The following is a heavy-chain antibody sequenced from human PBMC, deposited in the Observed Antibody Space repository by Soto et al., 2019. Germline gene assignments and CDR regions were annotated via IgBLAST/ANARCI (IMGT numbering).Heavy chain of an antibody. D-gene: IGHD2-21*02. J-gene: IGHJ6*02. Sequence: PTLVNPTQTLTLTCTFSGFSLSTTGVGVGWIRQPPGKALEWLALIYWDDDKRYNPSLNSRLTITKDTSKNQVVLAMTNMDPVDTATYYCVQSRCGGDCLQSYSSHSYYGLDVWGQGTTVTVSS. CDR1: GFSLSTTGVG. CDR3: VQSRCGGDCLQSYSSHSYYGLDV. V-gene: IGHV2-5*02. CDR2: IYWDDDK.